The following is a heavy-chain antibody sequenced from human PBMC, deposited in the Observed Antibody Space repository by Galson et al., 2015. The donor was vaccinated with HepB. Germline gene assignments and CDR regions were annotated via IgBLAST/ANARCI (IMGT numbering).Heavy chain of an antibody. Sequence: SLRLSCASSGFTFGDCAVNWFRQAPGRGLEWIGFIRRNTYGATTEYAASLKGRFSISRDDSKNIVHLQMNSLQTEDTAVYFCAREAAGLGGYFDYWGRGTLVTVSS. CDR3: AREAAGLGGYFDY. V-gene: IGHV3-49*03. CDR2: IRRNTYGATT. D-gene: IGHD6-13*01. J-gene: IGHJ4*02. CDR1: GFTFGDCA.